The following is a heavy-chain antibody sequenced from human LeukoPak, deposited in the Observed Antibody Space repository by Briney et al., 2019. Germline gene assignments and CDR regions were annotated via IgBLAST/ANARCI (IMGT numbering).Heavy chain of an antibody. D-gene: IGHD7-27*01. V-gene: IGHV4-4*02. CDR3: ARDPALRLGINYSDY. Sequence: SETLSLTCAVSGGSISSSNWWSWVRQPPGKGLEWIGEIYHSGSTNYNPSLKSRVTISVDKSKNQFSLKLSSVTAADTAVYYCARDPALRLGINYSDYWGQGTLVTVSS. CDR1: GGSISSSNW. J-gene: IGHJ4*02. CDR2: IYHSGST.